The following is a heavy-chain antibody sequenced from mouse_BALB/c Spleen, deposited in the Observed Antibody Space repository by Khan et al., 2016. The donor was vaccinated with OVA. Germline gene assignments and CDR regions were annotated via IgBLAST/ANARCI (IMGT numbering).Heavy chain of an antibody. CDR1: GFVFSSYD. V-gene: IGHV5-12-1*01. Sequence: EVQLVESGGGLVKPGGSLKLSCTASGFVFSSYDMSWVRQTPDKRLEWVAYISSGGDSTYSPGTVKGRFTISRDNAKNTLYLQMNSLKSEDTAMYFCTRRPGYFDVWGAGTTVTVSS. CDR3: TRRPGYFDV. CDR2: ISSGGDST. J-gene: IGHJ1*01.